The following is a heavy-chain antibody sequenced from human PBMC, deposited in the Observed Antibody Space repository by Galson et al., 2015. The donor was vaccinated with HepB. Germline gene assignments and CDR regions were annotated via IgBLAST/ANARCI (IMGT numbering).Heavy chain of an antibody. CDR3: VKGVLRGYYGSGTYYNVSKYFDY. CDR2: ISSKGGST. V-gene: IGHV3-64D*06. D-gene: IGHD3-10*01. J-gene: IGHJ4*02. CDR1: GFTFSSNA. Sequence: SLRLSCAASGFTFSSNAMHWVRQAPGKGLEYVSGISSKGGSTYYADSVKGRFTISRDNSKNTLYLQMSSLRAEDTAVYYCVKGVLRGYYGSGTYYNVSKYFDYWGQGTLVTVSS.